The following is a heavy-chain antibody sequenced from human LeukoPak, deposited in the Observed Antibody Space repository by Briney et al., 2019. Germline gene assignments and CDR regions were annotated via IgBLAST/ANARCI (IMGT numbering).Heavy chain of an antibody. CDR2: IYPGDSDT. J-gene: IGHJ3*02. D-gene: IGHD6-13*01. V-gene: IGHV5-51*01. Sequence: GESLKISCKASGYSFTSYWIGWVRQMPGKGLEWMGIIYPGDSDTRYSASLQGHVTISTDKSITTAYLQWSSLKASDTAMYYCARLGVGIAAAALHDAFDIWGQGTMVTVSS. CDR3: ARLGVGIAAAALHDAFDI. CDR1: GYSFTSYW.